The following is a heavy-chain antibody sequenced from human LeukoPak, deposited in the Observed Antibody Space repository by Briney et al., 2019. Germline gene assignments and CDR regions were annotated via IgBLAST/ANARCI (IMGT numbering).Heavy chain of an antibody. CDR3: AAPSNWGRYGTFDV. Sequence: PGGSLRLSCTGSGFNFGDNSVGWFRQAPGKGLEWVGFIRSKANGATTEYAASVKGGITISRDDSKSIAYLHMNSLKIEDTAVYYCAAPSNWGRYGTFDVWGQGAMVTVSS. D-gene: IGHD7-27*01. CDR2: IRSKANGATT. J-gene: IGHJ3*01. CDR1: GFNFGDNS. V-gene: IGHV3-49*03.